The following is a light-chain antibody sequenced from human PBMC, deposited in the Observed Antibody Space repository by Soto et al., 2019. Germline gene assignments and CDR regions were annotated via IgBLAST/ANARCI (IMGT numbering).Light chain of an antibody. CDR3: QSYDSSVHYV. V-gene: IGLV1-40*01. CDR1: SSNIGAGYD. CDR2: GNS. Sequence: QSVLTQPPSVSGAPGQRVTTSCTGSSSNIGAGYDVHWYQQLPGTAPKLLIYGNSNRPSGVPDRFSGSKSGTSASLAITGLQAEDEADYYCQSYDSSVHYVFGTGTKVTVL. J-gene: IGLJ1*01.